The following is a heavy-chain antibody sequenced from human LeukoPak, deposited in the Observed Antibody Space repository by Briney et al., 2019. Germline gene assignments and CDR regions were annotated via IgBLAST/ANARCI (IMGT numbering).Heavy chain of an antibody. J-gene: IGHJ4*02. CDR2: ISGSGSST. CDR3: AKEPYCGGDCYSEGPFDY. Sequence: GGSLRLSCAASGFTFSSYAMSWVRQAPGKGLEWVSAISGSGSSTYYADSVKGRFTISRDNSKNTLYLQMNSLRAEDTAVYYCAKEPYCGGDCYSEGPFDYWGQGTLVTVSS. V-gene: IGHV3-23*01. D-gene: IGHD2-21*02. CDR1: GFTFSSYA.